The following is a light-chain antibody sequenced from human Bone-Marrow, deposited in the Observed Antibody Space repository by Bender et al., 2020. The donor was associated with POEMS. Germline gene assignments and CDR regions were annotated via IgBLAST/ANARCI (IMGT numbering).Light chain of an antibody. CDR1: SNDIGNYNY. CDR2: DVS. J-gene: IGLJ2*01. Sequence: QSALTQPASVSGSPGQSITISCTGTSNDIGNYNYVSWYQQHPGKAPKLMIYDVSHRPSGVSNRFSGSKSGNTASLTISGLQTGDEADYYCSSYTTSTTIIFGGGTKLTVL. CDR3: SSYTTSTTII. V-gene: IGLV2-14*03.